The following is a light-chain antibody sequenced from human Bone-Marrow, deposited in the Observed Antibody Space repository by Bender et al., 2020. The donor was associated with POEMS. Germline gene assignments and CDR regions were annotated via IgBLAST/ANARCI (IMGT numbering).Light chain of an antibody. CDR1: SGHTNYA. CDR2: LNSDGSH. V-gene: IGLV4-69*01. J-gene: IGLJ3*02. CDR3: QTWGTGLSWV. Sequence: QLVLTQSPSASASLGASVKITCTLSSGHTNYAIAWHQQLPEKGPRYLMKLNSDGSHTKGDGIPDRFSGSSSGAERYLTISSLQSEDEADYYCQTWGTGLSWVFGGGTKLTVL.